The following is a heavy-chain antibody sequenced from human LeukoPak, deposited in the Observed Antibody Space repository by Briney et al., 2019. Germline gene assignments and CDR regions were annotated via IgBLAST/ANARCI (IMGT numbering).Heavy chain of an antibody. Sequence: SETLSLTCTVSGGSISSSSYYSGWIRQPPGKGLEWIGSIYYSGNTYYNPSLKSRVTISVDTSKNQFSLKLSSVTAADTAVYYCATTTIRLGYWGQGTLVTVSS. CDR3: ATTTIRLGY. CDR1: GGSISSSSYY. D-gene: IGHD1-26*01. CDR2: IYYSGNT. J-gene: IGHJ4*02. V-gene: IGHV4-39*07.